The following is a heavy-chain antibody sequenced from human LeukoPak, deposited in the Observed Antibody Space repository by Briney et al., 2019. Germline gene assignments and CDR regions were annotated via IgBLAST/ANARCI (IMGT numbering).Heavy chain of an antibody. V-gene: IGHV1-46*01. CDR3: ARAPRPPWDDSSGLDY. Sequence: ASVKVSCKASGYTFIGHYLHWVRQAPGQGLEWMGIINPSGGSTSYAQKFQGRVTMTRDTSTSTVYMELSSLRSEDTAVYYCARAPRPPWDDSSGLDYWGQGTLVTVSS. J-gene: IGHJ4*02. D-gene: IGHD3-22*01. CDR1: GYTFIGHY. CDR2: INPSGGST.